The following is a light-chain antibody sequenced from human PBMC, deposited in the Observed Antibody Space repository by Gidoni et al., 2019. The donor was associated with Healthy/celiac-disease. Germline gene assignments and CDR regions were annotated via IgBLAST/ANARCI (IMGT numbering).Light chain of an antibody. CDR2: AAS. CDR1: QGISSY. Sequence: DIQLTQSPSFLSASVGDRVTITCRASQGISSYLAWYQQKPGKAPKLLIYAASTLQSGVPSRFSRRWFWTEFPLPIRSLQAGDFGTYFCPTLNSYPTFGGGTKVEVK. CDR3: PTLNSYPT. J-gene: IGKJ4*01. V-gene: IGKV1-9*01.